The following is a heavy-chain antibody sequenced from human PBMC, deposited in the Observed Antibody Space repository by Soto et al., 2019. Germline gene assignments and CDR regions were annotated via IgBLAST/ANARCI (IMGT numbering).Heavy chain of an antibody. Sequence: QVQLVQSGAEVKKPGASVKVSCKASGYIFTSYYIHWVRQAPGQGLEWMGWINPFDGSRMFAQSFQRRVTMTRDTSTSTVYMEVSSLRSEDTAVYYCSRVDPGETSPFDHWGQGTLVTVSS. CDR2: INPFDGSR. CDR1: GYIFTSYY. V-gene: IGHV1-46*03. D-gene: IGHD3-10*01. CDR3: SRVDPGETSPFDH. J-gene: IGHJ4*02.